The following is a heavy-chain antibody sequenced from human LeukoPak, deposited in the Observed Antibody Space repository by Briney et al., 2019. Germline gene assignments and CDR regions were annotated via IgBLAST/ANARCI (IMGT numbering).Heavy chain of an antibody. J-gene: IGHJ4*02. Sequence: ASVKVSCKASGYTFTGYYMHWVRQAPGQGLEWMGWINPDSGDTKYAQKFKGRVTMTRDASTSTAYMELNRLRSDDTAVYYCARDLRAPDYSDVWGQGALVTVPS. CDR1: GYTFTGYY. CDR2: INPDSGDT. CDR3: ARDLRAPDYSDV. D-gene: IGHD4-17*01. V-gene: IGHV1-2*02.